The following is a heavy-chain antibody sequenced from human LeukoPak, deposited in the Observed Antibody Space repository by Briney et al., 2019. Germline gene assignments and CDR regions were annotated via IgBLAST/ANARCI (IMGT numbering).Heavy chain of an antibody. J-gene: IGHJ4*02. D-gene: IGHD2-15*01. Sequence: GGSLRLSCAASGFTVRNNYMSWVRQAPGKGPEWVANIKRDGNEKYYVDSVKGRFTISRDNAKNSLYLQMNSLRAEDTALYYCARDLLGYCSGGSCYSPLDYWGQGTLVTVSS. CDR2: IKRDGNEK. V-gene: IGHV3-7*03. CDR1: GFTVRNNY. CDR3: ARDLLGYCSGGSCYSPLDY.